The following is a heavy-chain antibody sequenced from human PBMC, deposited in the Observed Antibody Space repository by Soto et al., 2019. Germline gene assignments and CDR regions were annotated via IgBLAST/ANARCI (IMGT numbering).Heavy chain of an antibody. CDR2: MSRNLYHI. Sequence: GGSLRLSCAASGFTFSTYSMNWVRQAPGKGLEWVSYMSRNLYHIYYADSVKGRFTISRDNAKNSLYLQMNSLRDEDTAVYYCTRDWGIAYGMDVWGQGTSVTVSS. J-gene: IGHJ6*01. V-gene: IGHV3-48*02. CDR1: GFTFSTYS. D-gene: IGHD6-13*01. CDR3: TRDWGIAYGMDV.